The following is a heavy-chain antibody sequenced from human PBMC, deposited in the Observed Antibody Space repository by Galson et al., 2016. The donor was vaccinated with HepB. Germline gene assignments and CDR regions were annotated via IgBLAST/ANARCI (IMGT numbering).Heavy chain of an antibody. Sequence: SVKVSCKASGYTFTNNYMHWVRQAPGQGLEWMGLINPGAGGTSFAQKFQGRVTMTWDTSSSTVYMELSSLRSEDTAVYLCARAEEMASIPFDCWGQGTLVTVSS. V-gene: IGHV1-46*01. J-gene: IGHJ4*02. CDR1: GYTFTNNY. CDR3: ARAEEMASIPFDC. CDR2: INPGAGGT. D-gene: IGHD5-24*01.